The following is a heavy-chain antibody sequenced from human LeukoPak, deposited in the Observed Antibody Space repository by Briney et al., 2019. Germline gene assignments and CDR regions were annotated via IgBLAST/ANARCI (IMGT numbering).Heavy chain of an antibody. CDR3: AIDKTVTTSLDH. CDR2: INQDGGEK. Sequence: PGGSLRLSCAASGFTFSSYWINWVRQAPGKGLEWVANINQDGGEKHYGDSVKGRFTISRDNAKNSLYLQMNSLRAEDTAVYYCAIDKTVTTSLDHWGQGTLVTVSS. V-gene: IGHV3-7*05. J-gene: IGHJ4*02. D-gene: IGHD4-17*01. CDR1: GFTFSSYW.